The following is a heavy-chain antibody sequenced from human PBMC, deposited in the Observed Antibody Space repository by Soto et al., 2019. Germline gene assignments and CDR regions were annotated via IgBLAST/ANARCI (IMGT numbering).Heavy chain of an antibody. D-gene: IGHD4-17*01. Sequence: VASVKVSCKASGATYSTSAISWVRQAPGQGLEWMGGINPILGTPDYAHRFQGRVTITADESTNTVYMDLRSLTSEDTAIYYCAKSAPMDAGDKYYYDFWGQGALVTVSS. CDR2: INPILGTP. J-gene: IGHJ4*02. CDR3: AKSAPMDAGDKYYYDF. CDR1: GATYSTSA. V-gene: IGHV1-69*13.